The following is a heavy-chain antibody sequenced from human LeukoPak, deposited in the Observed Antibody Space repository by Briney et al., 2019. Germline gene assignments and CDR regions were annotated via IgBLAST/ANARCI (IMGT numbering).Heavy chain of an antibody. Sequence: GGSLRLSCIASGFTDSSNYMSWVRQAPGKGLEWVSIIYSGGTTYYADSVKGRFTISRDNSKNTLYLQMNSLRAEDTAVYYCARGPVTTGFDPWGQGTLVTVSS. J-gene: IGHJ5*02. CDR3: ARGPVTTGFDP. CDR2: IYSGGTT. V-gene: IGHV3-66*01. D-gene: IGHD4-17*01. CDR1: GFTDSSNY.